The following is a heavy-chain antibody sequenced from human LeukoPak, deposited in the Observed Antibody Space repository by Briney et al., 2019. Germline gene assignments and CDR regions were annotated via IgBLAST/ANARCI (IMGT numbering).Heavy chain of an antibody. V-gene: IGHV3-23*01. CDR2: LSNTGGSI. CDR1: GFTLSNCG. D-gene: IGHD3-10*01. Sequence: GGSLRLSCTASGFTLSNCGMTWVRQAPGKGLEWVSGLSNTGGSISYTDSVKGRFTISRDNSKNTLYLQMTSLRAEDTAVYYCAKGYYGQVSFDYWGQGTLVTVSS. J-gene: IGHJ4*02. CDR3: AKGYYGQVSFDY.